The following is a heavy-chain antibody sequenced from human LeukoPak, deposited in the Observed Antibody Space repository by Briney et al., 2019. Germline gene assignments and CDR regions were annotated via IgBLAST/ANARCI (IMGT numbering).Heavy chain of an antibody. D-gene: IGHD2-15*01. Sequence: SETLSLTCTFSGGSINNYYWSWIRQPAGKGLEWIGRIYTRGSTNYNPSLKSRVTMSVDKSKNQFSLKLSSVTAADTAVYYCARGRYCSADICSGGDAFDIWGQGTMVSVSS. CDR3: ARGRYCSADICSGGDAFDI. CDR1: GGSINNYY. CDR2: IYTRGST. J-gene: IGHJ3*02. V-gene: IGHV4-4*07.